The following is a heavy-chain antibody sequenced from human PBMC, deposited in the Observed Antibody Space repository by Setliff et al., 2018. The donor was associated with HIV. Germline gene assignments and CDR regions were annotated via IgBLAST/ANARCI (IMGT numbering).Heavy chain of an antibody. Sequence: SETLSLTCPVSGGSISSDNWWTWVRQAPGKGLEWIGEIYHSEYTNYNPSLKSRVSMSVDKSKNQFSVKLTSVTAADTAVYYCARGHCSGTNCYGVDYYGMDVWGQGTTVTVSS. CDR1: GGSISSDNW. CDR3: ARGHCSGTNCYGVDYYGMDV. J-gene: IGHJ6*02. D-gene: IGHD2-2*01. V-gene: IGHV4-4*02. CDR2: IYHSEYT.